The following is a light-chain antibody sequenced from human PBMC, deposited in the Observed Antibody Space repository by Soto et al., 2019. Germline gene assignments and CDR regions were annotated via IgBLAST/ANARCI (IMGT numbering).Light chain of an antibody. CDR1: QNVNSNY. CDR3: QQRHMWPIT. J-gene: IGKJ5*01. V-gene: IGKV3D-7*01. CDR2: AAS. Sequence: LSPGERASLSCRASQNVNSNYLAWYQQKPGQAPRLLIYAASTRATGVPARFSGSGSGTDFTLTISSLQPEDSAVYYCQQRHMWPITFGQGTRLEIK.